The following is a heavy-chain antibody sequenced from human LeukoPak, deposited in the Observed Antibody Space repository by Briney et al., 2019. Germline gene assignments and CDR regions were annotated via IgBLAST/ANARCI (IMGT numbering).Heavy chain of an antibody. CDR3: ARQGSGTIVHYYGMDV. CDR1: GHSFTSYW. J-gene: IGHJ6*02. V-gene: IGHV5-51*01. Sequence: GESLKISCKGSGHSFTSYWIGWVRQMPGKGLEWMGIIYPGDSDTRYNPSFQGQVTISADKSISTAYLQWSSLKASDTAMYYCARQGSGTIVHYYGMDVWGQGTTVTVSS. D-gene: IGHD2-2*01. CDR2: IYPGDSDT.